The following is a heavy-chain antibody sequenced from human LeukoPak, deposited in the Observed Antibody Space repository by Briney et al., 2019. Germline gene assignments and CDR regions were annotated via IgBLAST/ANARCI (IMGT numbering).Heavy chain of an antibody. D-gene: IGHD6-19*01. CDR1: GGTFSSYA. J-gene: IGHJ4*02. V-gene: IGHV1-69*04. CDR2: IIPILGIA. CDR3: ARETNSGLEVL. Sequence: SVKVSCKASGGTFSSYAISWVRQAPGQGLEWMGRIIPILGIANYAQKFQGRVTITADKSTSTAYMELRSLRSDDTAVYYCARETNSGLEVLWGQGTLVTVSS.